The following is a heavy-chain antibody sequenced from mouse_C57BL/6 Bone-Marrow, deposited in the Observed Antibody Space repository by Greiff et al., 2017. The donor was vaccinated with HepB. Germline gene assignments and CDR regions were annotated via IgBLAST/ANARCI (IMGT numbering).Heavy chain of an antibody. J-gene: IGHJ3*01. V-gene: IGHV5-9-1*02. D-gene: IGHD2-3*01. CDR2: ISSGGDYI. CDR1: GFTFSSYA. Sequence: EVKLVESGEGLVKPGGSLKLSCAASGFTFSSYAMSWVRQTPEKRLEWVAYISSGGDYIYYADTVKGRFTISRDNARNTLYLQMSSLKSEDTAMYYCTRADGYLTWFAYWGQGTLVTVSA. CDR3: TRADGYLTWFAY.